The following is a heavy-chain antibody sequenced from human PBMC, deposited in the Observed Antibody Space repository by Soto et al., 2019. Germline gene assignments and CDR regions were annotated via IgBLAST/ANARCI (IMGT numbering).Heavy chain of an antibody. V-gene: IGHV3-21*01. D-gene: IGHD2-2*01. CDR1: GFTFSSNS. CDR2: ISSSSSYI. CDR3: ARVPAAMLGAFDI. Sequence: EVQLVESGGGLVKPGGSLRLSCAASGFTFSSNSMNWVRQAPGKGLEWVSSISSSSSYIYYADSVKGRFTISRDNAKNSLYLQMNSLRAEDTAVYYCARVPAAMLGAFDIWGQGTMVTVSS. J-gene: IGHJ3*02.